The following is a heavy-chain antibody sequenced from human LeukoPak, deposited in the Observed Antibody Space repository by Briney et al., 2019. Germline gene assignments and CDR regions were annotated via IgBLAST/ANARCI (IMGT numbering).Heavy chain of an antibody. Sequence: PSETLSLTCSVSGYSISSGNYWAWIRQPPGKGLEWIGTIYHSGTTYYNPSLKSRVTISLDTSKNQFSLKLNSVTAADTAVYFCAERSAYESLFDYWGLGILVTVPS. V-gene: IGHV4-38-2*01. CDR1: GYSISSGNY. CDR3: AERSAYESLFDY. J-gene: IGHJ4*02. CDR2: IYHSGTT. D-gene: IGHD5-12*01.